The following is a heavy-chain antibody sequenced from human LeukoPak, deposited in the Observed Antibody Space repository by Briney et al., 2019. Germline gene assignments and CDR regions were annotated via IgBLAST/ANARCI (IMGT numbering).Heavy chain of an antibody. CDR1: GNSFTNYW. CDR2: IYPGDSDT. J-gene: IGHJ4*02. Sequence: PGESLKISCKGSGNSFTNYWIGWVRQLPGKGLEWMGIIYPGDSDTRYSPSFQGQVTISADKSISTAYLQWNSLKASDTAIYFCARRYCSSSSCYGGFDYWGQGTLVTVSS. V-gene: IGHV5-51*01. CDR3: ARRYCSSSSCYGGFDY. D-gene: IGHD2-2*01.